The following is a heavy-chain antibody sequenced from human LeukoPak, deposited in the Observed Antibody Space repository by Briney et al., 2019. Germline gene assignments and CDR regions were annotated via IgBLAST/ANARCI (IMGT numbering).Heavy chain of an antibody. CDR1: GYTFTGYY. CDR2: INPNSGGT. CDR3: ARYPSTYYDFWSGYSSWFDP. V-gene: IGHV1-2*02. J-gene: IGHJ5*02. D-gene: IGHD3-3*01. Sequence: GSVKVSCKASGYTFTGYYMHWVRQAPGQGLEWMGWINPNSGGTNYAQKFQGRVTMTRDTSISTAYMELSRLRSDDTAVYYCARYPSTYYDFWSGYSSWFDPWGQGTLVTVSS.